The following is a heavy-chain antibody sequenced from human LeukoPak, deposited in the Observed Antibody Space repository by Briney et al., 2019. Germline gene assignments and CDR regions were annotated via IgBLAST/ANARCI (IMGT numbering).Heavy chain of an antibody. D-gene: IGHD1-26*01. J-gene: IGHJ6*02. Sequence: ASVKVSCKASGYTFTSYAMNWVRQAPGQGLEWMGWINTNTGNPTYAQGFTGRFVFSLDTSVSTAYLQISSLKAEDTAVYYCARVGANYYYYGMDVWGQGTTVTVSS. CDR3: ARVGANYYYYGMDV. CDR1: GYTFTSYA. V-gene: IGHV7-4-1*02. CDR2: INTNTGNP.